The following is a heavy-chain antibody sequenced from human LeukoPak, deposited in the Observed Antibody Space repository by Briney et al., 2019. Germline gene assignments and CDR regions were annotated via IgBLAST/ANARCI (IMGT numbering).Heavy chain of an antibody. CDR2: INWNGRSI. D-gene: IGHD3-10*01. CDR1: GFIFDDYG. CDR3: ARDGRHYYGSGSYYLDWFDP. Sequence: GGSLRLSCAASGFIFDDYGMSWVRQVPGKGLEWVSGINWNGRSIGYADSVKGRFTISRDNAKKSLYLQMNNLRAEDTAFYHCARDGRHYYGSGSYYLDWFDPWGQGTLVTVSS. V-gene: IGHV3-20*01. J-gene: IGHJ5*02.